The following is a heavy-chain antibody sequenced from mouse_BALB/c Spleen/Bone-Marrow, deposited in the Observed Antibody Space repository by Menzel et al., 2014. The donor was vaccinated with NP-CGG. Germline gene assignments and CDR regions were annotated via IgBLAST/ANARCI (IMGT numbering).Heavy chain of an antibody. V-gene: IGHV1-54*01. CDR2: IHPGGGGT. CDR3: ARDWDWYFDV. J-gene: IGHJ1*01. D-gene: IGHD4-1*01. Sequence: QAQLKQSGAELVRLGTSVKVSCKASGYAFSNYLIEWVKQRPGQGLEWIGVIHPGGGGTNYNEKFKGKATLTADKSSSTAYMQLSSLTSDDSAVYFCARDWDWYFDVWGGGTPGSVSS. CDR1: GYAFSNYL.